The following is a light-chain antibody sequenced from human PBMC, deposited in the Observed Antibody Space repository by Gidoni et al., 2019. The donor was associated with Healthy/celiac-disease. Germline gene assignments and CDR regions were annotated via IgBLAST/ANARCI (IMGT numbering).Light chain of an antibody. V-gene: IGKV1-5*03. CDR1: QSISSW. CDR2: KAS. J-gene: IGKJ1*01. CDR3: QQYNSYST. Sequence: DIQMTQSPSTLSASVGDRVTITCRASQSISSWLAWYQQKPGKAPKLLIYKASSLESGVPSRFSGSGYGTEFTLTISSLQPDDFANYYCQQYNSYSTFGQGTKVEIK.